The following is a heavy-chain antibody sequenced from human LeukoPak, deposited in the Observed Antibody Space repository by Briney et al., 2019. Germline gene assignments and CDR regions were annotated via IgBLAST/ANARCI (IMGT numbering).Heavy chain of an antibody. CDR2: ISAYNGNT. J-gene: IGHJ3*02. V-gene: IGHV1-18*01. Sequence: PGASVTVSCKASGYTFTSYGISWVRQAPGQGLEWMGWISAYNGNTNYAQKGQGRVTMTTDTSTSTAYMELRGLRSDDTAVYYCARDSPPNYSDSSGYYSDAFDIWGQGTMVSVSS. CDR3: ARDSPPNYSDSSGYYSDAFDI. CDR1: GYTFTSYG. D-gene: IGHD3-22*01.